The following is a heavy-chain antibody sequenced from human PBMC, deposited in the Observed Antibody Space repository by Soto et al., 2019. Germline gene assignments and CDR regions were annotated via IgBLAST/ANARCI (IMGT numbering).Heavy chain of an antibody. CDR3: AKDQGSSWYEIDY. CDR2: ISYDGDNE. D-gene: IGHD6-13*01. Sequence: PGGSLRLSCAASGFTFSNYGMHWVRQAPGKGLEWVAIISYDGDNEYYADSVRGRFTISRDNSKNTLYLQMNSLRAEDTAVYYCAKDQGSSWYEIDYWGQGTLVTVSS. J-gene: IGHJ4*02. CDR1: GFTFSNYG. V-gene: IGHV3-30*18.